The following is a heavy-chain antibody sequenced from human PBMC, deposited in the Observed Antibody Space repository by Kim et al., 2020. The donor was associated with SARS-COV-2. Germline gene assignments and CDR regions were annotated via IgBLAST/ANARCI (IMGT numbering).Heavy chain of an antibody. CDR2: T. J-gene: IGHJ4*02. Sequence: TEYAGSVRGRFTISRDDSKNSLYLQMNSRKTEDTAVYYCTRLGRDAATGDFWGQGTLVTVSS. V-gene: IGHV3-72*01. D-gene: IGHD1-1*01. CDR3: TRLGRDAATGDF.